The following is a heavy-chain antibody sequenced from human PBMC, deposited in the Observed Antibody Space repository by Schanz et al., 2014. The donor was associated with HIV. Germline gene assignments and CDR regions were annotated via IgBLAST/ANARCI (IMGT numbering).Heavy chain of an antibody. D-gene: IGHD6-13*01. CDR3: ARGPSGGLTPSRGMDV. Sequence: QVQLQQWGAGLLKPSETLSLTCAVYGRSVTYFYWSWIRQSPGKGLEWIAEVNHSGDANHNPSLKSRVTISVATSKTQFSLKLTSVTAADTAVYYCARGPSGGLTPSRGMDVWGQGTLVTVSS. J-gene: IGHJ4*02. V-gene: IGHV4-34*02. CDR2: VNHSGDA. CDR1: GRSVTYFY.